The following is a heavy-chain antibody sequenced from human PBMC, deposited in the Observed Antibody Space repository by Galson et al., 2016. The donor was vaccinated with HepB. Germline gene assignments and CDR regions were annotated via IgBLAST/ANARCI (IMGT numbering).Heavy chain of an antibody. V-gene: IGHV4-59*01. CDR3: ARRNTSGRPDRYWYFDL. D-gene: IGHD3-22*01. CDR1: GYSISSYY. Sequence: ETLSLTCTASGYSISSYYWSWIRQPPGKGLEWIGYIYYSGSTIYNPSLKSRVSISVDTSNNQVSLKLKSVTGADTAVYYCARRNTSGRPDRYWYFDLWGRGTLVTVSS. J-gene: IGHJ2*01. CDR2: IYYSGST.